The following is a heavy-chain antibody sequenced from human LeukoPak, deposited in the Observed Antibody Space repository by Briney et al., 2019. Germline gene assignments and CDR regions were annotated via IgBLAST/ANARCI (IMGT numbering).Heavy chain of an antibody. CDR1: GGSMSNYY. CDR2: IYYSGST. Sequence: SETLSLTCTVSGGSMSNYYWSWIRQPPGKGLEWIGYIYYSGSTNYNPSLKRRVTISVDTSKNQFSLKLCSVAAADAGVYYCATPGVVNPHDVFDIWGQGTMVTVSS. J-gene: IGHJ3*02. V-gene: IGHV4-59*08. CDR3: ATPGVVNPHDVFDI. D-gene: IGHD3-3*01.